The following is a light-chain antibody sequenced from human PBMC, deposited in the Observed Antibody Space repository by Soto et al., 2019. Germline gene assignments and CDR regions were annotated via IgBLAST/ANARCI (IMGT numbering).Light chain of an antibody. J-gene: IGKJ5*01. Sequence: RVVTLSTVTLSLXPGEXATLXXRASQTISSSSLAWYQQKGGLAPRPLIYGASSRPTGIPDRFACSGSGTDFTLTITRLETHGFAVYYCQQYLSSSTFGQGTPMEIK. CDR3: QQYLSSST. CDR2: GAS. CDR1: QTISSSS. V-gene: IGKV3-20*01.